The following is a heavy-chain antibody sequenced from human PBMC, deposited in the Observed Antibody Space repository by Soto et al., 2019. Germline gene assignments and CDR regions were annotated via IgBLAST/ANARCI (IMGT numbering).Heavy chain of an antibody. CDR2: INPSGGST. J-gene: IGHJ6*03. CDR3: ARGGAVADPYYYYYMDV. V-gene: IGHV1-46*03. Sequence: ASVKVSCKASGYTFTSYYMHWVRQAPGQGLEWMGIINPSGGSTSYAQKFQGRVTMTRDTSTSTVYMELSSLRSEDTAVYYCARGGAVADPYYYYYMDVWGKGTTVTVSS. D-gene: IGHD6-19*01. CDR1: GYTFTSYY.